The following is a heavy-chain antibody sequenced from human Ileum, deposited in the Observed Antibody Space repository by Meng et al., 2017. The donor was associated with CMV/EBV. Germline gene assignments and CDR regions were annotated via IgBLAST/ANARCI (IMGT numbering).Heavy chain of an antibody. V-gene: IGHV4-30-4*08. J-gene: IGHJ4*02. CDR3: ARASYYDSSYFDN. D-gene: IGHD3-22*01. CDR1: GASISSSDYY. Sequence: HGQLQEPGPGLGKPSQTLSLNCPVSGASISSSDYYWSWIRQPPGKGLEWIGYIHYSGSTYYNPSLKNRVTISEDTSKNQFSLKLNSVTAADTAVYYCARASYYDSSYFDNWGQGTLVTVSS. CDR2: IHYSGST.